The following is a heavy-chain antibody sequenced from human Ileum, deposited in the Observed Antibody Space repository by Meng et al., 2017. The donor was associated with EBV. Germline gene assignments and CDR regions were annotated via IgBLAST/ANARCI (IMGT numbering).Heavy chain of an antibody. CDR1: GGSISSSYYY. CDR2: IYHSGSP. D-gene: IGHD3-10*01. V-gene: IGHV4-39*01. Sequence: QLQLLEAGPGSLKPPXXLSPTYTVSGGSISSSYYYWDWLRQPPGKVLGWSGAIYHSGSPSYDPSLTGRVAMFVDTSKSQFSLMLTSVTATDTAVYYCARHRGGSGRDCGGQGTLVTVSS. J-gene: IGHJ4*02. CDR3: ARHRGGSGRDC.